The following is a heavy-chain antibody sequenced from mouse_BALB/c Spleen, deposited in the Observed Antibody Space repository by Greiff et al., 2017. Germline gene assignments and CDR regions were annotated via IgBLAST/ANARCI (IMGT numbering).Heavy chain of an antibody. D-gene: IGHD2-2*01. CDR3: ARPGYGYAMDY. Sequence: LEESGPELVKPGASVKMSCKASGYTFTSYVMHWVKQKPGQGLEWIGYINPYNDGTKYNEKFKGKATLTSDKSSSTAYMELSSLTSEDSAVYYCARPGYGYAMDYWGQGTSGTVSS. V-gene: IGHV1-14*01. J-gene: IGHJ4*01. CDR2: INPYNDGT. CDR1: GYTFTSYV.